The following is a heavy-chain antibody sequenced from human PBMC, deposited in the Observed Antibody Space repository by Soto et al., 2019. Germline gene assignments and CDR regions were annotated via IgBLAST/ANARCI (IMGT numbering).Heavy chain of an antibody. D-gene: IGHD3-16*02. Sequence: PGGSLRLSCAASGFTFSSYAMSWVRQAPGKGLEWVSAISGSGGSTYYADSVKGRFTISRDNSKNTLYLQMNSLRAEDTAVYYCARDGSLGELSSPYYFDYWGQGTLVTVSS. CDR3: ARDGSLGELSSPYYFDY. V-gene: IGHV3-23*01. J-gene: IGHJ4*02. CDR2: ISGSGGST. CDR1: GFTFSSYA.